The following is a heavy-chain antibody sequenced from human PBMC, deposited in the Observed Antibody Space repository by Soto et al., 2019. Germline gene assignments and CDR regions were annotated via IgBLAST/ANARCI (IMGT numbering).Heavy chain of an antibody. CDR2: ISGGGDTT. Sequence: EVHLLESGGGLVQPGGSLRLSCAASGFTFNNYDMTWVSQDPGKGLEWVSAISGGGDTTSYADSVKDRFTVSRDGSQNTLYLQMSSLRAEDTALYYCAKGRGGSGSLTPRVDFWGQGTLVTVSS. CDR1: GFTFNNYD. CDR3: AKGRGGSGSLTPRVDF. V-gene: IGHV3-23*01. J-gene: IGHJ4*02. D-gene: IGHD3-10*01.